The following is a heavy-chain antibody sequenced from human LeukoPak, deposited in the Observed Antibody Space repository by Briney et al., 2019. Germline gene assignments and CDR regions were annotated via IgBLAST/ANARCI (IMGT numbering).Heavy chain of an antibody. V-gene: IGHV1-2*04. J-gene: IGHJ4*02. D-gene: IGHD6-13*01. CDR3: ARGVGIAAAGTLDY. CDR1: GYTFTGYY. CDR2: INPNSGGT. Sequence: GASVKDSCKASGYTFTGYYMHWVRQAPGQGLEWMGWINPNSGGTNYAQKFQGWVTMTRDTSISTAYMELSRLRSDDTAVYYCARGVGIAAAGTLDYWGQGTLVTVSS.